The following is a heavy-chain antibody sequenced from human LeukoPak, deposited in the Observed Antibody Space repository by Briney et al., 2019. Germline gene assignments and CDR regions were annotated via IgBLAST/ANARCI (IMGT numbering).Heavy chain of an antibody. V-gene: IGHV1-8*01. D-gene: IGHD5-18*01. CDR2: MNPNSGNT. J-gene: IGHJ6*03. CDR1: GYTFTSYD. Sequence: GASVKVSCKASGYTFTSYDINWVRQATGQGLEWMGWMNPNSGNTGYAQKFQGRVTITTDESTSTAYMELSSLRSEDTAVYYCARGPQVDTAMVIWGYYYYYYMDVWGKGTTVTVYS. CDR3: ARGPQVDTAMVIWGYYYYYYMDV.